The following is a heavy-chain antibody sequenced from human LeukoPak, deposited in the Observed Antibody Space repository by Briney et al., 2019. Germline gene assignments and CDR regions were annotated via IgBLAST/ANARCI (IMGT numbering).Heavy chain of an antibody. Sequence: GGSLRLPCAASGFTFSNYAMTWVRQAPGKGLEWVSGISGSGGGTYYTDSVKGRFTISRDNSKNTLYLQMKSLRPEDTAIYYCAKAFSSSWYGFDYWGQGTLVTVSS. D-gene: IGHD6-13*01. CDR1: GFTFSNYA. J-gene: IGHJ4*02. CDR3: AKAFSSSWYGFDY. V-gene: IGHV3-23*01. CDR2: ISGSGGGT.